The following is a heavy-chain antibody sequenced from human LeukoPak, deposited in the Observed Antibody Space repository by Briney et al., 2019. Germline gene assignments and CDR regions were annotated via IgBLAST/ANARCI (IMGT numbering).Heavy chain of an antibody. V-gene: IGHV5-51*01. J-gene: IGHJ4*02. CDR3: ARPPSRGYSSSFEY. CDR2: IYPDEPNI. Sequence: GESLKISCKGSGYSFPTYWIAWVGRMPGKGREWMGIIYPDEPNIRYSPSFQGQVTISADKSISTAYLQWSGLKASDTAMYYCARPPSRGYSSSFEYWGQGTLVTVSS. CDR1: GYSFPTYW. D-gene: IGHD2-2*03.